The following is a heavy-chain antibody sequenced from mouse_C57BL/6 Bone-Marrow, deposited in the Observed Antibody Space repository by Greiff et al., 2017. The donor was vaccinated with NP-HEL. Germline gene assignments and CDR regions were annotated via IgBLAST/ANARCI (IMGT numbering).Heavy chain of an antibody. CDR1: GYAFTNYL. CDR2: INPGSGGT. J-gene: IGHJ2*01. CDR3: ARFRYYSNLDY. V-gene: IGHV1-54*01. D-gene: IGHD2-5*01. Sequence: QVQLQQSGAELVRPGTSVKVSCKASGYAFTNYLIEWVKQRPGQGLEWIGVINPGSGGTNYNEKFKGKATLTADKSSSTAYMQLSSLTSEDSAVYFCARFRYYSNLDYWGQGTTLTVSS.